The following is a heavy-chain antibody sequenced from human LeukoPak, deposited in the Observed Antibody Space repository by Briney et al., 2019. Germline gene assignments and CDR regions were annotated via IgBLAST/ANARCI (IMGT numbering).Heavy chain of an antibody. CDR2: INPNSGGT. D-gene: IGHD3-22*01. V-gene: IGHV1-2*02. Sequence: ASVKVSCKASGYSFTSHYMHWVRQAPGQGLEWMGWINPNSGGTNYAQKFQGRVTMTRDTSISTAYMELSRLRSDDTAVYYCARDETLTMIVGFTFDIWGQGTMVTVSS. CDR1: GYSFTSHY. CDR3: ARDETLTMIVGFTFDI. J-gene: IGHJ3*02.